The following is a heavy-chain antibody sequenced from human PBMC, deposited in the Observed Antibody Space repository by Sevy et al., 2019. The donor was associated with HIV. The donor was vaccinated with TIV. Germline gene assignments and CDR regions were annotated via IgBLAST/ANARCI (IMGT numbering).Heavy chain of an antibody. CDR3: ARSGSGSYYIDYYYYYYMDV. CDR2: IYYSGST. J-gene: IGHJ6*03. Sequence: SETLSLTCTVSGGSISSYYWSWIRQPPGKGLEWIGYIYYSGSTNYNPSLKSRVTISVDTSKNQFSLKLSSVTAADTAVYYCARSGSGSYYIDYYYYYYMDVWGKGTTVTVSS. CDR1: GGSISSYY. D-gene: IGHD3-10*01. V-gene: IGHV4-59*01.